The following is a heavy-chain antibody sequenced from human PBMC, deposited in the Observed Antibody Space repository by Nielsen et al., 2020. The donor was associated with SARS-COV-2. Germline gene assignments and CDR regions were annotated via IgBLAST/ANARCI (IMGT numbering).Heavy chain of an antibody. CDR3: ARWDGDNWFDP. D-gene: IGHD5-24*01. J-gene: IGHJ5*02. CDR2: INHSGST. Sequence: SETLSLTCAVYGGSFSGYYWSWIRQPPGKGLEWIGEINHSGSTNYNPSLKSRVTISVDTSNNQFSLRLSSVTAADTAVYYCARWDGDNWFDPWGQGTLVTVSS. CDR1: GGSFSGYY. V-gene: IGHV4-34*01.